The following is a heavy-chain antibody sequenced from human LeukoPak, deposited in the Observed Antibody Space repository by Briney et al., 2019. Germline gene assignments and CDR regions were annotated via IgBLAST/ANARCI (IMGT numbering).Heavy chain of an antibody. D-gene: IGHD2-15*01. J-gene: IGHJ6*03. CDR3: ARDRVGYFYMDV. CDR2: INWNGGST. Sequence: PGGSLRLSCAASGFTFDDYGMSWVRQAPGKGLEWVSGINWNGGSTGYADSVKGRFTISRDNAKNSLYLQMDSLRAEDTALYYCARDRVGYFYMDVWGKGTTVTVSS. V-gene: IGHV3-20*04. CDR1: GFTFDDYG.